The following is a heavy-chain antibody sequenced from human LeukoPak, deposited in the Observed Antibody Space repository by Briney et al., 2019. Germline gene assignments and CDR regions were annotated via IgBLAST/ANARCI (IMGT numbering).Heavy chain of an antibody. CDR3: ARLVDILTGSGYMDV. J-gene: IGHJ6*03. CDR1: GGSISSYY. D-gene: IGHD3-9*01. Sequence: SETLSLTCPVSGGSISSYYWSWIRQPPGKGLEWIGYIYYSGSTNYNPSLKSRVTISVDTSKNQFSLKLSSVTAADTAVYYCARLVDILTGSGYMDVWGKGTTVTISS. V-gene: IGHV4-59*01. CDR2: IYYSGST.